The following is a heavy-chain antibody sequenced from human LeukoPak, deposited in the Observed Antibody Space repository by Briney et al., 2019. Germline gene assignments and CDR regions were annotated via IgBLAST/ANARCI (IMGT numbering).Heavy chain of an antibody. J-gene: IGHJ4*02. D-gene: IGHD4-11*01. Sequence: PGGSLRLSCAASGFTFDDYTMHWVRQAPGKGLESVSLISWDGGSTYYADSVKGRFTISRDNSKNSLYLQMNSLRTEDTALYYCAKDITPSSKSGYFDYWGQGTLVTVSS. CDR3: AKDITPSSKSGYFDY. V-gene: IGHV3-43*01. CDR1: GFTFDDYT. CDR2: ISWDGGST.